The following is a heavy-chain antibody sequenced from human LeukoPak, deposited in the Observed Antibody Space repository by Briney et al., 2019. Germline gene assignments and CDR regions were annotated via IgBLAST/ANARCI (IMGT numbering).Heavy chain of an antibody. J-gene: IGHJ4*02. CDR3: ARVGIAARSGDYYFDY. V-gene: IGHV4-61*02. D-gene: IGHD6-13*01. Sequence: SQTLSLTCTVSGGSISSGSYYWSWIRQPAGKGLEWIGRIYTSGSTNYNPSLKSRVTISVDTSKNQFSLKLSSVTAADTAVYYCARVGIAARSGDYYFDYWGQGTLVTVSS. CDR1: GGSISSGSYY. CDR2: IYTSGST.